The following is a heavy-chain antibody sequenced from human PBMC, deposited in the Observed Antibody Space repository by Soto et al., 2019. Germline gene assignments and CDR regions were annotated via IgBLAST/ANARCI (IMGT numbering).Heavy chain of an antibody. CDR3: ARQTRIMITFGGVKAPFDY. CDR2: IYPGDSDT. J-gene: IGHJ4*02. Sequence: GESLKISCKGSGYSFTSYWIGWVRQMPGKGLEWMGIIYPGDSDTRYSPSFQGQVTISADKSISTDYLQWSSLKASDTAMYYCARQTRIMITFGGVKAPFDYWGQGTLVTVSS. CDR1: GYSFTSYW. V-gene: IGHV5-51*01. D-gene: IGHD3-16*01.